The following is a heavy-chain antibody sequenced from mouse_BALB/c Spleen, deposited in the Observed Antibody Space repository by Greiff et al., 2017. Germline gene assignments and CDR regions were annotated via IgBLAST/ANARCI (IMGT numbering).Heavy chain of an antibody. J-gene: IGHJ4*01. CDR1: GFTFSSFG. D-gene: IGHD2-1*01. Sequence: EVQGVESGGGLVQPGGSRKLSCAASGFTFSSFGMHWVRQAPEQGLEWVAYISSGSSTIYYADTVKGRFTISRDNPKNTLFLQMTSLKSEDSAMYYCARWGGNLYAMDYWGQGTSVTVSS. V-gene: IGHV5-17*02. CDR2: ISSGSSTI. CDR3: ARWGGNLYAMDY.